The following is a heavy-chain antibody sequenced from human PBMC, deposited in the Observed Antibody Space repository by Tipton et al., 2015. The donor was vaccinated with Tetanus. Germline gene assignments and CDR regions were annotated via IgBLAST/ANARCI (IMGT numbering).Heavy chain of an antibody. CDR2: ITGSGVGT. D-gene: IGHD3-16*01. V-gene: IGHV3-23*01. CDR1: GFPFTTYG. CDR3: AREDGGPTLDYFDS. J-gene: IGHJ4*02. Sequence: SLRLSCAASGFPFTTYGMTWVRLAPGKGLEWVAVITGSGVGTYYSDSVKGRFTVSRDNSQNTLYLQMSSLKVEDTAVYYCAREDGGPTLDYFDSWGQGALVIVSS.